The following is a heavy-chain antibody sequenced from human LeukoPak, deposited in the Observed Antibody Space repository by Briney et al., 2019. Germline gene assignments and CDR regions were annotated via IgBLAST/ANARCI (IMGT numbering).Heavy chain of an antibody. Sequence: GGSLRLSCAASGFTFSTYALTWARQAPGKGLEWVSGISGGGVTTYYADSVKGRFTISRDNSKNTLYLQMNSLRADDTAIYYCARNQQLGGHSYYYYGMDVWGQGTTVTVSS. CDR2: ISGGGVTT. J-gene: IGHJ6*02. CDR1: GFTFSTYA. CDR3: ARNQQLGGHSYYYYGMDV. D-gene: IGHD3-16*01. V-gene: IGHV3-23*01.